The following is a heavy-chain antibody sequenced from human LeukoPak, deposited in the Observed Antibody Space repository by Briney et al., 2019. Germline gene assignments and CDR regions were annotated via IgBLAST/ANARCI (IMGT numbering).Heavy chain of an antibody. V-gene: IGHV3-23*01. CDR2: ISGSGGTT. D-gene: IGHD1-14*01. Sequence: QAGGSLRLSCAASGFTVSSYWMNWVRQAPGKGLEWVSVISGSGGTTYYADSVKGRFTISRDSSKNTLYLQMNSLRAEDTAVYYCAKVSGGGLYYDGMDVWGQGTTVTVSS. CDR1: GFTVSSYW. J-gene: IGHJ6*02. CDR3: AKVSGGGLYYDGMDV.